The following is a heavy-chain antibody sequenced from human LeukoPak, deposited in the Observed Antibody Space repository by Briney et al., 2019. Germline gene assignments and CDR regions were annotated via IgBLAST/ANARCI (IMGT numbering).Heavy chain of an antibody. V-gene: IGHV3-43*02. CDR1: GLPIADFA. CDR3: AKESGKFDY. CDR2: ISGDGVST. J-gene: IGHJ4*02. Sequence: GGSLRQSCVASGLPIADFAMHWVRQAPGKGLEWVSLISGDGVSTFYADSGKGRFSIPRDNSKNSLYLEMNSLRTEDAAMYYCAKESGKFDYWGQGTLVAVSS.